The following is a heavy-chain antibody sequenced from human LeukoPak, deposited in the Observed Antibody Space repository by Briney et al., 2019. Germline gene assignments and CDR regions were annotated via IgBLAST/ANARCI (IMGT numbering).Heavy chain of an antibody. CDR1: GFTFGDYA. V-gene: IGHV3-9*01. CDR3: AKDSYYGSGSLGVDY. J-gene: IGHJ4*02. Sequence: GGSLRLSCAASGFTFGDYAMHWVRQAPGKGLEWVSGISCNSGSIGYADSVKGRFTISRDNAKNSLYLQMNSLRAEDTALYYCAKDSYYGSGSLGVDYWGQGTLVTVSS. CDR2: ISCNSGSI. D-gene: IGHD3-10*01.